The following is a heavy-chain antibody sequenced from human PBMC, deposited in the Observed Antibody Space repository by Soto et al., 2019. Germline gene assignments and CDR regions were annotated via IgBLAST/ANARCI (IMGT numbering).Heavy chain of an antibody. J-gene: IGHJ6*02. D-gene: IGHD2-21*02. CDR1: GYTFTSYG. Sequence: QVQLVQSGAEVKKPGASVKVSCKASGYTFTSYGISWVRRVPGQGLEWMGWISTYTGNTNYERNLQGRVTMTTDTSTNTAYMELRSLRSDDTAVYYCAREVTAKGMDVWGQGTTVTVSS. CDR2: ISTYTGNT. CDR3: AREVTAKGMDV. V-gene: IGHV1-18*01.